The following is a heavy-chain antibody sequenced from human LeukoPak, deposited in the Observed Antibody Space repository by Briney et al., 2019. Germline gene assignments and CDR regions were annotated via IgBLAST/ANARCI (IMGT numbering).Heavy chain of an antibody. CDR2: MNPNSGNT. CDR3: ARRYTAPKRITMVRGVMMHFDY. V-gene: IGHV1-8*01. J-gene: IGHJ4*02. CDR1: GYTFTSYD. Sequence: ASVKVSCKASGYTFTSYDINWVRQATGQGLEWMGWMNPNSGNTGYAQKFQGRVTMTRNTSISTAYMELSSLRSEDTAVYYCARRYTAPKRITMVRGVMMHFDYWGQGTLVTVSS. D-gene: IGHD3-10*01.